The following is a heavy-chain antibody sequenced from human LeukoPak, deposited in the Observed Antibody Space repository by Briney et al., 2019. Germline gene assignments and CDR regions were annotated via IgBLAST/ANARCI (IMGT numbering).Heavy chain of an antibody. CDR3: ARDESSGYYYGSSGYPSGLDAFDI. CDR2: IWYDGSNK. Sequence: GRSLRLSCAASGFTFSSYGMHWVRQAPGKGLEWVAVIWYDGSNKYYADSVKGRFTISRDNSKNTLYLQMNSLRAEDTAVYYCARDESSGYYYGSSGYPSGLDAFDIWGQGTMVSVSS. J-gene: IGHJ3*02. D-gene: IGHD3-22*01. V-gene: IGHV3-33*01. CDR1: GFTFSSYG.